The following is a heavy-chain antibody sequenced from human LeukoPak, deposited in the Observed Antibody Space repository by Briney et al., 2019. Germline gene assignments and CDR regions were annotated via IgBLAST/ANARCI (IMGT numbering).Heavy chain of an antibody. V-gene: IGHV4-4*02. CDR1: GGSISSSNW. CDR3: ARGRGLITIFGVVIRPPDGGAFDI. CDR2: IYHSGST. D-gene: IGHD3-3*01. Sequence: SETLSLTCAVSGGSISSSNWWSWVRQPPGKGLEWIGEIYHSGSTNYNPSLKSRVTISVDTSKNQFSLKLSSVTAADTAVYYCARGRGLITIFGVVIRPPDGGAFDIWGQGTMVTVSS. J-gene: IGHJ3*02.